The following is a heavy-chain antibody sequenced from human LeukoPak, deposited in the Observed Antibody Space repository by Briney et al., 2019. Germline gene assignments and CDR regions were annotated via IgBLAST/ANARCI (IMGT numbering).Heavy chain of an antibody. CDR3: AREAPLDAFDI. J-gene: IGHJ3*02. CDR1: GGSISNYS. V-gene: IGHV4-4*07. Sequence: SETLSLTCSVSGGSISNYSWSWTRQPAGKGLEWIGRLYISGSTNYNPSLKSRVTMSEDTSKNQFSLKLTSVTAADTAVYYCAREAPLDAFDIWGQGTMVTVSS. CDR2: LYISGST.